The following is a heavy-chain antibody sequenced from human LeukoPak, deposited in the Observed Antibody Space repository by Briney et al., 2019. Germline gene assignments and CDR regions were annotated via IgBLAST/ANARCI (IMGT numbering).Heavy chain of an antibody. CDR2: IFYSGRT. V-gene: IGHV4-61*03. D-gene: IGHD5-18*01. CDR3: ARVSGYSYGHEDY. J-gene: IGHJ4*02. CDR1: GGSISSSSYY. Sequence: SETLSLTCTVSGGSISSSSYYWNWIRQPPGKGLEWIGYIFYSGRTSYNPSLKSRLTISVDASKNHFSLTLSSVTAADTAVYYCARVSGYSYGHEDYWGQGTLVTVSS.